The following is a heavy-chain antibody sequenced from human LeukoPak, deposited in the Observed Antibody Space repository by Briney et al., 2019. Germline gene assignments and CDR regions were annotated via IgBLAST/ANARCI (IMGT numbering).Heavy chain of an antibody. CDR3: ARAGHGYKYGLDY. Sequence: PGGSLRLSCGASGFTFNDFEMNWVRQAPGKGLEWVSYISSGGSTIYYADSVKGRFTISRDNAKNSLYLQMNSLRAEDTAVYYCARAGHGYKYGLDYWGQGTLVTVSS. D-gene: IGHD5-18*01. CDR2: ISSGGSTI. J-gene: IGHJ4*02. CDR1: GFTFNDFE. V-gene: IGHV3-11*01.